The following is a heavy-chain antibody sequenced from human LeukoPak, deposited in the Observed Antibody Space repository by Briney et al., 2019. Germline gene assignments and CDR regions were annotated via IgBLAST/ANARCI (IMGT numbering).Heavy chain of an antibody. V-gene: IGHV4-4*07. Sequence: SETLSLTCTVSGGSISSYYWSWIRQPAGKGLEWIGRIYTSGSTNYNPSLKSRVTMSVDTSKNQFSLKLSSVTAADTVVYYCARAGGYCSSTSCHVPGYYYYMDVWGKGTTVTVSS. J-gene: IGHJ6*03. CDR3: ARAGGYCSSTSCHVPGYYYYMDV. CDR2: IYTSGST. D-gene: IGHD2-2*03. CDR1: GGSISSYY.